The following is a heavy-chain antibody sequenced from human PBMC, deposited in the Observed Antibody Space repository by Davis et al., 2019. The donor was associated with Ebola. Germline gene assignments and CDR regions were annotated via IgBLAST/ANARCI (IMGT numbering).Heavy chain of an antibody. J-gene: IGHJ2*01. V-gene: IGHV4-59*01. CDR2: IYYSGST. CDR1: GGSISSYY. D-gene: IGHD6-13*01. CDR3: ARAYSSTWSWYFDL. Sequence: SETLSLTCTVSGGSISSYYWSWIRQPPGKGLEWIGYIYYSGSTNYNPSLKSRVTISAGTSKNQFSLKLSSVTAADTAVYYCARAYSSTWSWYFDLWGRGTLVTVSS.